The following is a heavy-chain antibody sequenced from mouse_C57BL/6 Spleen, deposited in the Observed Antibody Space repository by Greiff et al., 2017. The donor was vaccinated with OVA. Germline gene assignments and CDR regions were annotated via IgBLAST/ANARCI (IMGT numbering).Heavy chain of an antibody. V-gene: IGHV1-52*01. D-gene: IGHD2-4*01. CDR2: IDPADSDT. J-gene: IGHJ3*01. CDR1: GYTFTSYW. CDR3: ARVRDYTGYSG. Sequence: QVQLQQPGAELVRPGSSVKLSCKASGYTFTSYWMHWVKQRPIQGLEWIGNIDPADSDTHYNQKFKDKATMTVDKSSSTAYMQLSSLTSEDTAVYYGARVRDYTGYSGWGQGAPVTVSA.